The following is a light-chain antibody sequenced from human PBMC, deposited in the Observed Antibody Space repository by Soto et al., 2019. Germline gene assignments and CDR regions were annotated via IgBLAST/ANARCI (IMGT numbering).Light chain of an antibody. CDR2: DAS. J-gene: IGKJ3*01. CDR3: QHRSGFT. V-gene: IGKV3-11*01. CDR1: QSVNIY. Sequence: EIVLTQSPATLSLSPGERATLSCRASQSVNIYLACYQQKPGQAPRLLIYDASNRATGIPARFSGSGSGTDFTLTISSLEPEDFAVYYCQHRSGFTFGPGTKVDIK.